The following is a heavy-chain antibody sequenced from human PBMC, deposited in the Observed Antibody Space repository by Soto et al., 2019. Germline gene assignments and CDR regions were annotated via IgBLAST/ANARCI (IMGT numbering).Heavy chain of an antibody. CDR1: GYTFTGYY. Sequence: ASVKVSCKASGYTFTGYYMHWVRQAPGQGLEWMGWINPNSGGTNYAQKFQGWVTMTRDTSISTAYMELSRLRSDDTAVYYCARSIAARQYCYYYYGMDVWGQGTTVTVSS. D-gene: IGHD6-6*01. V-gene: IGHV1-2*04. CDR2: INPNSGGT. CDR3: ARSIAARQYCYYYYGMDV. J-gene: IGHJ6*02.